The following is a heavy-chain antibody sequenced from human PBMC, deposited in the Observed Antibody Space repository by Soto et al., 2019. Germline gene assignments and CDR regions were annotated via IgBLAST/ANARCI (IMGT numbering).Heavy chain of an antibody. CDR3: VTLALGKFDY. CDR1: GFTFSTNS. Sequence: GGPLKLSCAPSGFTFSTNSLGWVRQAPGEGLEWVSAISDSAERIFYVDSVKGRFTISRDNSKNKLYLQMDSLRAEDTAVYYCVTLALGKFDYWGQGNLVTVSS. D-gene: IGHD1-26*01. V-gene: IGHV3-23*01. J-gene: IGHJ4*02. CDR2: ISDSAERI.